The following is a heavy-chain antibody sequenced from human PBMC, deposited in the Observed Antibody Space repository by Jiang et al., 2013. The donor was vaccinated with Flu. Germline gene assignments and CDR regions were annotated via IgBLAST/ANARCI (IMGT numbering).Heavy chain of an antibody. CDR2: IIPIFGTA. J-gene: IGHJ4*02. CDR1: GGTFSSYA. D-gene: IGHD5-18*01. Sequence: SGAEVKKPGSSVKVSCKASGGTFSSYAISWVRQAPGQGLEWMGGIIPIFGTANYAQKFQGRVTITADESTSTAYMELSSLRSEDTAVYYCARVPRGYSYGQGSYYFDYWGQGTLVTVSS. CDR3: ARVPRGYSYGQGSYYFDY. V-gene: IGHV1-69*01.